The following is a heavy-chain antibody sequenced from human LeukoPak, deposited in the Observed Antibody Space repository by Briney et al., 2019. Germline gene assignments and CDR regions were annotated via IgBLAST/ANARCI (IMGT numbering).Heavy chain of an antibody. J-gene: IGHJ4*02. CDR2: IYYSGST. D-gene: IGHD5-12*01. Sequence: PSETLSLTCTVSGGSISSSSYYWGWIRQPPGKGLEWIGSIYYSGSTYYNPSLKSRVTISVDTSKNQFSLKLSSVTAADTAVYYCAREDDRIVATTPFDYWGQGTLVTVSS. V-gene: IGHV4-39*07. CDR1: GGSISSSSYY. CDR3: AREDDRIVATTPFDY.